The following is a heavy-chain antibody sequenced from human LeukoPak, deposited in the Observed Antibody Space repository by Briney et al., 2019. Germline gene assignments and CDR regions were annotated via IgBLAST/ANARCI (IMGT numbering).Heavy chain of an antibody. J-gene: IGHJ6*02. CDR3: ARFTGAAARYYYGMDV. CDR1: GFTFSSYS. V-gene: IGHV3-21*01. CDR2: ISSSSSYI. D-gene: IGHD6-13*01. Sequence: GGSLRLSCAASGFTFSSYSMNWVRQAPGKGLEWVSSISSSSSYIYYADSVKGRFTISRDNAKNSLYLQMNSLRAEDTAVYYCARFTGAAARYYYGMDVWGQGTTVTVSS.